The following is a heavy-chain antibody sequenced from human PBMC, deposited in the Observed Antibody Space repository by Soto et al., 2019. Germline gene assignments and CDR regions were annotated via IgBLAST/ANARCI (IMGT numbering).Heavy chain of an antibody. Sequence: QVQLQESGPGLVKPSGTLSLTCAVSGGSISSSDWWRWVRQPPGKGLEWIGEIYHSGSTNYNPSLERRVTTSVAKPKNQFSLKLSSVTAADTAVYYCARGAPRIVGATSFDSWGQGTLVTVSS. V-gene: IGHV4-4*02. J-gene: IGHJ4*02. CDR3: ARGAPRIVGATSFDS. CDR1: GGSISSSDW. CDR2: IYHSGST. D-gene: IGHD1-26*01.